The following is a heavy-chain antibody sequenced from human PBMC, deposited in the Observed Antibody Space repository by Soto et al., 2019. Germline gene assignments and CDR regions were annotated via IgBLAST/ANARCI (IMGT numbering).Heavy chain of an antibody. CDR1: GGTFNKHT. Sequence: GASVKVSCKASGGTFNKHTISWVRQAPGQGLEWMGRIIPFLGKTNYAQEFQGRVTITADKSTSTVYMELTSLTSEDTAIYYCARDPIGYCSDTTSYPFFDDWGQGTQVTVSS. D-gene: IGHD2-2*01. CDR3: ARDPIGYCSDTTSYPFFDD. V-gene: IGHV1-69*08. CDR2: IIPFLGKT. J-gene: IGHJ4*02.